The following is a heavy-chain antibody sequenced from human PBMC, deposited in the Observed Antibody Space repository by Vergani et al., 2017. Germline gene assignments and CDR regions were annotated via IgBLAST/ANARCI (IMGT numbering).Heavy chain of an antibody. CDR1: GGTFSSYA. CDR3: ARQDNYYDSSGYYSGHFDY. J-gene: IGHJ4*02. D-gene: IGHD3-22*01. CDR2: IIPIFGTA. Sequence: QVQLVQSGAEVKKPGSSVKVSCKASGGTFSSYAISWVRQAPGQGLEWMGGIIPIFGTANYAQKFQGRVTITADKSTSTAYMELSSLRSEDTAVYYCARQDNYYDSSGYYSGHFDYWGQGTLVTVSS. V-gene: IGHV1-69*06.